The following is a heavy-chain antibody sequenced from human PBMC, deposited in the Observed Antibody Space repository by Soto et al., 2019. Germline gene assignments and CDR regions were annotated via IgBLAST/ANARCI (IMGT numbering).Heavy chain of an antibody. CDR1: GYTLTGLS. J-gene: IGHJ4*02. CDR2: FNPEDAET. D-gene: IGHD1-26*01. Sequence: ASVKVSCKVSGYTLTGLSIHWVRKAPGKGLEWMGGFNPEDAETIYAQEFKGRVTMTEDTSTDTAYMELTSLRYDDTAVYYCAHGQGILGAILYFDTWGQGTLVTVSS. CDR3: AHGQGILGAILYFDT. V-gene: IGHV1-24*01.